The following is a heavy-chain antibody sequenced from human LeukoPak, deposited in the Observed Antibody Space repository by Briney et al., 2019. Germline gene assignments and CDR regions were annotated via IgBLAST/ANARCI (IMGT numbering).Heavy chain of an antibody. V-gene: IGHV4-59*01. Sequence: SETPSLTCTVSGGSISSFYWSWIRQPPGKGLEWIGYIYYSGSTKYNPFFKSRLTISVDTSKNQFSLKLSSVTAADTAVYYCARDYGGKFDYWGQGTLVTVSS. CDR1: GGSISSFY. CDR2: IYYSGST. J-gene: IGHJ4*02. CDR3: ARDYGGKFDY. D-gene: IGHD4-23*01.